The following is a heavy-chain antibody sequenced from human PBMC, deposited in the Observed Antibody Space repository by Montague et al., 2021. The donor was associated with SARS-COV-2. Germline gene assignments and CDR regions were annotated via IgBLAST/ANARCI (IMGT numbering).Heavy chain of an antibody. Sequence: SVTLSLTCSVSGGSINNYYWGWVRQSPGKGLEWIGYIYYSGSVTTSYNPSLKSRVSISVDTSENQFSLKLTSVTAADTAVYYCARRGGGEVFARFMYWYFDVWSRGSLVTVSS. V-gene: IGHV4-59*13. D-gene: IGHD2-21*01. CDR2: IYYSGSVTT. CDR1: GGSINNYY. J-gene: IGHJ2*01. CDR3: ARRGGGEVFARFMYWYFDV.